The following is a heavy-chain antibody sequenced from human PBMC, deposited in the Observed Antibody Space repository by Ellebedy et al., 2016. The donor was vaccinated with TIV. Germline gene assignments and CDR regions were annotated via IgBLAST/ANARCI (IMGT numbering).Heavy chain of an antibody. CDR1: GYSFTTYW. V-gene: IGHV5-10-1*01. Sequence: GESLKISCTGSGYSFTTYWISWVRQMPGKGLEWMGRIDPRDSYIKYSPSFQGHVTISVDKSISTAYLQWSSLKASDTAMYYCARHMNTAMTNDHWGQGTLVTVSS. CDR3: ARHMNTAMTNDH. J-gene: IGHJ4*02. CDR2: IDPRDSYI. D-gene: IGHD5-18*01.